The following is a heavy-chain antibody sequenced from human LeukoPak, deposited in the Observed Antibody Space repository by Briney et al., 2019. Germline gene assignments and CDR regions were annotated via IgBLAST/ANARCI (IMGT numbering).Heavy chain of an antibody. CDR3: ASYVLGDAFDI. V-gene: IGHV3-33*01. Sequence: PGRSLRLSCAASGFTFSSYGMHWVRQAPGKGLEWVAVIWYDGSNKYYADSVKGRFTISRDNSKNTLYLQMNSLRAEDTAVYYWASYVLGDAFDIWGQGTMVTVSS. D-gene: IGHD3-3*02. CDR2: IWYDGSNK. J-gene: IGHJ3*02. CDR1: GFTFSSYG.